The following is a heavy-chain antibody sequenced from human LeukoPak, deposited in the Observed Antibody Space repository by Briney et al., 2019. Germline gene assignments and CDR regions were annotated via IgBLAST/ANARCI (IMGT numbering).Heavy chain of an antibody. J-gene: IGHJ3*02. V-gene: IGHV3-73*01. Sequence: GGSLRLSCAASGFTFSGSAMHWVRQASGKGLEWVGRIRSKANSYATAYAASVKGRFTISRDDSKNTAYLQMNSLKTEDTAVYYCTVFYGDYVDAFDIWGQGTMVTVSS. D-gene: IGHD4-17*01. CDR2: IRSKANSYAT. CDR1: GFTFSGSA. CDR3: TVFYGDYVDAFDI.